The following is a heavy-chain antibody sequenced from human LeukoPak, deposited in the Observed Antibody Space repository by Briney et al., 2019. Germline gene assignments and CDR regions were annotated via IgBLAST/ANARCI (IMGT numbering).Heavy chain of an antibody. CDR3: ARELGSGSYALDY. CDR1: GGTFSSYA. CDR2: IIPILGIA. V-gene: IGHV1-69*04. D-gene: IGHD1-26*01. Sequence: GASVKVSCKASGGTFSSYAISWVRQAPGQGLEWMGRIIPILGIANYAQKFQGRVTITADKSTSTAYMELSSLRSEDTAVYYCARELGSGSYALDYWGQGTLVTVSS. J-gene: IGHJ4*02.